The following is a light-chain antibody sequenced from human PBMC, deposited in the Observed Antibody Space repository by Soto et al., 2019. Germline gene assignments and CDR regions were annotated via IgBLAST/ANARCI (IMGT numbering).Light chain of an antibody. CDR2: AAS. V-gene: IGKV1-8*01. CDR3: QQYYSYPYT. Sequence: AIRMTQSPSSFSASTGDRVTITCRASQGISSYLAWYQQKPGKAPKRLIYAASTLQSGVPSRFSGSGSGTDFTLTISGLQSEDFATYYCQQYYSYPYTFGQGTKLEIK. CDR1: QGISSY. J-gene: IGKJ2*01.